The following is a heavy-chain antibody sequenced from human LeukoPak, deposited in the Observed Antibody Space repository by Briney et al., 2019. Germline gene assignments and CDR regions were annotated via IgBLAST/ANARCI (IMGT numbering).Heavy chain of an antibody. D-gene: IGHD4-17*01. J-gene: IGHJ4*02. CDR1: GFIFSDFG. Sequence: GGSLRLSCAASGFIFSDFGIHWVRQTPDKGLEWVAFIRYDESNTYYGDSVKGRFTISRDTSRSTVYLQMNSLRAEDTAVYYCARGLTYGPYINFDYWGQGTLVTVSS. CDR3: ARGLTYGPYINFDY. CDR2: IRYDESNT. V-gene: IGHV3-30*02.